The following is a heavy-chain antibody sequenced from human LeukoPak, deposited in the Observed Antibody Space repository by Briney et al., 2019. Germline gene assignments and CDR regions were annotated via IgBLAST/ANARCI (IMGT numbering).Heavy chain of an antibody. CDR1: GFPFSSYW. V-gene: IGHV3-7*01. D-gene: IGHD3-3*01. CDR3: ATSPTPSITIFGVVIPEDDY. J-gene: IGHJ4*02. CDR2: IKQDGSKK. Sequence: PGGSLRLSCVASGFPFSSYWMTWVRQAPGKGLEWVANIKQDGSKKSYVDSVKGRFTISRDNAKNSLYLQMNSLRAEDTAVYYCATSPTPSITIFGVVIPEDDYWGQGTLVTVSS.